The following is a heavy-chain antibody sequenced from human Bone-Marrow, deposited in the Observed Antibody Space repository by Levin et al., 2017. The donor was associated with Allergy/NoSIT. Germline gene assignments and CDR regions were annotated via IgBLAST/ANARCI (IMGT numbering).Heavy chain of an antibody. D-gene: IGHD6-13*01. V-gene: IGHV3-48*03. CDR3: ARATSSGYPIDY. Sequence: LSLTCAASGFTLSSYEMNWVRQAPGKGLEWISYISSSSSSMYYVDSVKGRFTISRDNAKNSLYLQMHSLRAEDTAVYFCARATSSGYPIDYWGQGTLVTVSS. J-gene: IGHJ4*02. CDR2: ISSSSSSM. CDR1: GFTLSSYE.